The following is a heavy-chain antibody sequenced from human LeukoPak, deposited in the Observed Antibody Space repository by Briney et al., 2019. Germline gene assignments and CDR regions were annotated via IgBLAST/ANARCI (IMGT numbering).Heavy chain of an antibody. D-gene: IGHD2-15*01. Sequence: TGGSLRLSCAASGFTFSNAWMTWVRQAPGKGLEWVGRIKSKTDGGTTDYAAPVKGRFTISRDNAKNSLYLQMNSLRAEDTAVYYCAGQSRLGYCSGGSCYSQPFDPWGQGTLVTVSS. V-gene: IGHV3-15*01. J-gene: IGHJ5*02. CDR1: GFTFSNAW. CDR3: AGQSRLGYCSGGSCYSQPFDP. CDR2: IKSKTDGGTT.